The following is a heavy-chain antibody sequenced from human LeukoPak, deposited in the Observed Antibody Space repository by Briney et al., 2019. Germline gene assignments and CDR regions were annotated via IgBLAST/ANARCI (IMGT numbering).Heavy chain of an antibody. CDR2: IYYSGST. CDR3: ARGSYYYDSSGYEGFDY. CDR1: GGSISSYY. D-gene: IGHD3-22*01. Sequence: PSETLSLTCTVSGGSISSYYWSWIRQPPGKGLEWIGYIYYSGSTNYNPSLKSRVTISVDTSKNQFSLKLSSVTAADTAMYYCARGSYYYDSSGYEGFDYWGQGTLVTVSS. J-gene: IGHJ4*02. V-gene: IGHV4-59*01.